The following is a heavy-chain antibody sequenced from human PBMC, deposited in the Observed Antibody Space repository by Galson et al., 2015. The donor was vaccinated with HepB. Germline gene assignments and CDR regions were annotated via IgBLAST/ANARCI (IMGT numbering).Heavy chain of an antibody. CDR3: ARMCSSTSCYPHEYFQH. V-gene: IGHV1-2*02. CDR2: INPNSGGT. CDR1: GYTFTGYY. Sequence: SVKVSCKASGYTFTGYYMRWVRQAPGQGLEWMGWINPNSGGTNYAQKFQGRVTMTRDTSISTAYMELSRLRSDDTAVYYCARMCSSTSCYPHEYFQHWGQGTLVTVSS. J-gene: IGHJ1*01. D-gene: IGHD2-2*01.